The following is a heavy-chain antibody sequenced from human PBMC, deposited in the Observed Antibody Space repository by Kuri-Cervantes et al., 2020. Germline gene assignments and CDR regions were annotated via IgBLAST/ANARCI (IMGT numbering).Heavy chain of an antibody. CDR3: ARADYDILTGYLNWFDP. CDR2: IYYSGST. D-gene: IGHD3-9*01. V-gene: IGHV4-59*12. CDR1: GGSISSYY. Sequence: SETLSLTCTVSGGSISSYYWSWIRQPPGKGLEWIGYIYYSGSTNYNPSLKSRVTISVDRSKNQFSLKLSSVTAADTAVYYCARADYDILTGYLNWFDPWGQGTLVTVSS. J-gene: IGHJ5*02.